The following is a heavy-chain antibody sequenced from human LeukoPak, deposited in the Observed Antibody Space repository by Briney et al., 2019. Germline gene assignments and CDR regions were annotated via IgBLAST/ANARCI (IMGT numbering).Heavy chain of an antibody. V-gene: IGHV3-11*01. CDR3: ARSFAKSWIQLWFEY. CDR2: ISSSGSTI. J-gene: IGHJ4*02. Sequence: GGSLRLSCAASGFTFSDYYMSWIRQAPGKGLEWVSYISSSGSTIYYADSVKGRFTISRDNAKNSLYLQMNSLRAEDTAIYYCARSFAKSWIQLWFEYWGQGTLVTVSS. D-gene: IGHD5-18*01. CDR1: GFTFSDYY.